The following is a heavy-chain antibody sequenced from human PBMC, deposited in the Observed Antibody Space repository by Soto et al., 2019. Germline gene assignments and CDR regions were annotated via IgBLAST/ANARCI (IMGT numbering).Heavy chain of an antibody. CDR3: ARDRGSSGWSRATPPSYGMDV. CDR2: ISAYNGNT. V-gene: IGHV1-18*04. CDR1: GYTFTSYG. J-gene: IGHJ6*02. Sequence: QVQLVQSGAEVKKPGASVKVSCQASGYTFTSYGISWVRQAPGQGLEWMGWISAYNGNTNYAQKLLGRVTMTTDTSTSTAYMELRSVRSDDTAVYYCARDRGSSGWSRATPPSYGMDVWGQGTTVTVSS. D-gene: IGHD6-19*01.